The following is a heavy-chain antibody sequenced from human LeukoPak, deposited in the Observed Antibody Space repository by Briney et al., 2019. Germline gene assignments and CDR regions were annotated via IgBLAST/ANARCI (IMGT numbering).Heavy chain of an antibody. CDR3: TKDYDTVGYYSSDY. J-gene: IGHJ4*02. Sequence: GGSLRLSCAASGFTFSSYAMSWVRQAPGKGLEWVSAISGSGGSTYYADSVKGRFTISRDSSKNTLYLQMNSLRAADTALYYCTKDYDTVGYYSSDYWGQGTLVTVSS. D-gene: IGHD3-22*01. CDR1: GFTFSSYA. V-gene: IGHV3-23*01. CDR2: ISGSGGST.